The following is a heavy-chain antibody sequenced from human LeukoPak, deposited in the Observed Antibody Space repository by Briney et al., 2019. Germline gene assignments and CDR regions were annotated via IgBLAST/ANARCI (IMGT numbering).Heavy chain of an antibody. J-gene: IGHJ4*02. CDR3: ARGRRDDILTGYYMRPPSY. CDR2: VVVGSGNT. CDR1: GFTFTSSA. Sequence: SVKVSCKASGFTFTSSAVQWVRQARGQRLEWIGWVVVGSGNTNYAQKFQGRVTMTRNTSISTAYMELSSLRSEDTAVYYCARGRRDDILTGYYMRPPSYWGQGTLVTVSS. D-gene: IGHD3-9*01. V-gene: IGHV1-58*01.